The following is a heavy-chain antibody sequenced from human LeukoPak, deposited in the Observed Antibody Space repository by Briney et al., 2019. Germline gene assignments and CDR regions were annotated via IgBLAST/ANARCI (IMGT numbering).Heavy chain of an antibody. CDR3: ARRGLSYYYDSSGYYLGYYYYYMDV. V-gene: IGHV5-51*01. CDR1: GYSFTSYW. J-gene: IGHJ6*03. D-gene: IGHD3-22*01. Sequence: GESLKISCKGSGYSFTSYWIGWVRQMPGKGLEWMGIIYPGDSDTRYSPSFQGQVTISADKSISTAYLQWSSLKASDTAMYYCARRGLSYYYDSSGYYLGYYYYYMDVWGKGTTVTISS. CDR2: IYPGDSDT.